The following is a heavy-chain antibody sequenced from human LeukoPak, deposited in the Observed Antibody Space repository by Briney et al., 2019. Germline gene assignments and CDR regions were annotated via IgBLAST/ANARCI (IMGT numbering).Heavy chain of an antibody. Sequence: GGSLRLSCAASGFTVSSNYMSWVRQAPGKGLEWVSVIYSGGSTYYADSVKGRFTISRGNSKNTLYLQMNSLRAEDTAVYYCARDAYSSSLGRYFDYWGQGTLVTVSS. CDR3: ARDAYSSSLGRYFDY. D-gene: IGHD6-13*01. CDR2: IYSGGST. CDR1: GFTVSSNY. V-gene: IGHV3-66*01. J-gene: IGHJ4*02.